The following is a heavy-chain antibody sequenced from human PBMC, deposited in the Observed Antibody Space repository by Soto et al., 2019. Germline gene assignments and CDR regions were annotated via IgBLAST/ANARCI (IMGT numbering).Heavy chain of an antibody. D-gene: IGHD6-19*01. V-gene: IGHV3-11*01. CDR2: INTLSSAI. CDR3: ARRLQWQLRPLDS. CDR1: GFTFSDYY. Sequence: GGSLRLSCAGSGFTFSDYYMTWIRQAPGKGLEWVSYINTLSSAIYYADSVKGRFTISRDNAKNSLYLHMNSLRAEDTAVYYCARRLQWQLRPLDSWGRGTLVTVSS. J-gene: IGHJ4*02.